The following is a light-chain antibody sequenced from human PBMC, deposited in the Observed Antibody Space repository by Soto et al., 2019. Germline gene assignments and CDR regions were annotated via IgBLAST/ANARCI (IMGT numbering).Light chain of an antibody. Sequence: QSVLTQPPSVSGAPGQRVTISCTGSSSNIGAGYNVHWYQQVPGTAPKLLIYGDSNRPSGVPDRFSGSKSGTSASLAITGLQAEDEADYYRQSYDSSLSGWLFGGGTKVTVL. V-gene: IGLV1-40*01. CDR2: GDS. CDR3: QSYDSSLSGWL. J-gene: IGLJ3*02. CDR1: SSNIGAGYN.